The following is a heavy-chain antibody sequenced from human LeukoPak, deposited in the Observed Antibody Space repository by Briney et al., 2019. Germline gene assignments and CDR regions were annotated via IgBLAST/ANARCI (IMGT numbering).Heavy chain of an antibody. V-gene: IGHV1-18*01. CDR3: ARDRAYCGGDCFAI. J-gene: IGHJ3*02. CDR1: GYTFTSYG. Sequence: ASVKVSCKASGYTFTSYGISWVRQAPGQGLEWMGWISAYNGNTNYAQKLQGRVTMTTDTSTSIAYMELRSLRSDDTAVYYCARDRAYCGGDCFAIWGQGTMVTVSS. D-gene: IGHD2-21*01. CDR2: ISAYNGNT.